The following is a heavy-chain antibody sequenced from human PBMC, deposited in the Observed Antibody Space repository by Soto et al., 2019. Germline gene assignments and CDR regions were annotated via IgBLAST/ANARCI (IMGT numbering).Heavy chain of an antibody. J-gene: IGHJ4*02. CDR1: GFTFSSYA. D-gene: IGHD2-21*01. CDR2: ISVTGDT. V-gene: IGHV3-23*01. Sequence: GGSLRLSCAASGFTFSSYAMNWVRQVPGKGPEWVSHISVTGDTYYADSVKGRFTISRDNSKNTLFLQMNSLRAEDTAVYYCAKSLSMATSFDYWGQGTPITVSS. CDR3: AKSLSMATSFDY.